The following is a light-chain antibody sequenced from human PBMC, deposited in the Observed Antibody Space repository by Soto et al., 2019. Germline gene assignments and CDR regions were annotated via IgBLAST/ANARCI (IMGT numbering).Light chain of an antibody. CDR3: QHYVRT. CDR2: AAS. CDR1: QSISTNY. V-gene: IGKV3-20*01. Sequence: EIVLTQSPGTLSLSPGESATLSCRVSQSISTNYLAWYQQKPGQAPRLLIYAASSRLTGIPDRFSGSGSGTDFTLTISRLEPEDFAVYYCQHYVRTFGQATRLEMK. J-gene: IGKJ5*01.